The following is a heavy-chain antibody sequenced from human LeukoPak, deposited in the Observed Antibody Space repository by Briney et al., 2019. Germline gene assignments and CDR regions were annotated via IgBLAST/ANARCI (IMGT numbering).Heavy chain of an antibody. CDR1: GFTFSNAW. J-gene: IGHJ5*02. V-gene: IGHV3-23*01. CDR3: AKDPGYDSSGYWGA. Sequence: GGSLRLSCAASGFTFSNAWMSWVRQAPGKGLEWVSAISGSGGSTYYADSVKGRFTISRDNSKNTLYLQMNSLRAEDTAVYYCAKDPGYDSSGYWGAWGQGTLVTVSS. CDR2: ISGSGGST. D-gene: IGHD3-22*01.